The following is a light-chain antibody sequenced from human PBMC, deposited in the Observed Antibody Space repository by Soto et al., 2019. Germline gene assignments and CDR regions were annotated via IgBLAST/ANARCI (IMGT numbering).Light chain of an antibody. J-gene: IGKJ1*01. CDR3: QQYYSTPQT. CDR1: QSVLYSSNNKNY. CDR2: WAS. Sequence: DIVMTQSPDSLAVSLGEGATINCKSSQSVLYSSNNKNYLAWYQQKPGQPPKLLIYWASTRESGVPDRFSGSGSATDFTLTISTLQAEDVAVYYCQQYYSTPQTFGQGTKVEIK. V-gene: IGKV4-1*01.